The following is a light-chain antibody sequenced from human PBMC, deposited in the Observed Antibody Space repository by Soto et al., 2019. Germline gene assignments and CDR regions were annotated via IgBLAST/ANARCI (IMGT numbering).Light chain of an antibody. CDR1: RSDVGGYNY. J-gene: IGLJ3*02. CDR2: DVS. V-gene: IGLV2-14*03. CDR3: NSYTSSSTWV. Sequence: QSALTQPASVSGSPGQSITISCTGTRSDVGGYNYVSWYQQHPGKAPKLMIYDVSNRPSGVSNRFSGSKSGNTASLTISGLLVEDEADYYCNSYTSSSTWVFGGGTKLTVL.